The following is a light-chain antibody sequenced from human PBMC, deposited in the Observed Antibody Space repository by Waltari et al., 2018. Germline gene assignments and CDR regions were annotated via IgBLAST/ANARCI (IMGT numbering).Light chain of an antibody. Sequence: QSALTHPRSVSGSPGQSVAISCTGTIRDVGGYNCVSCYQQYPGTAPNLIIYDVTRRPSGVPGRFSGCKSVNAPALTISGLQAEDEADYYCCSYAGTHTRVFGGETKLPVL. V-gene: IGLV2-11*01. CDR2: DVT. J-gene: IGLJ2*01. CDR3: CSYAGTHTRV. CDR1: IRDVGGYNC.